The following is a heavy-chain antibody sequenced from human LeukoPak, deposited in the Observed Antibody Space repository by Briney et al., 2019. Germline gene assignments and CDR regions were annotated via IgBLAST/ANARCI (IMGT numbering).Heavy chain of an antibody. CDR2: IYPGDSDS. J-gene: IGHJ4*02. D-gene: IGHD2-15*01. CDR1: GYSFSSYW. CDR3: ARQFCSGGSCYSDY. V-gene: IGHV5-51*01. Sequence: GESLKISCKGSGYSFSSYWIAWVRQMPGKGLEWMGIIYPGDSDSRYSPSFQCQVTMSADKSISTAYLQWSSLKASDSAMYYCARQFCSGGSCYSDYWGQGTLVTVPS.